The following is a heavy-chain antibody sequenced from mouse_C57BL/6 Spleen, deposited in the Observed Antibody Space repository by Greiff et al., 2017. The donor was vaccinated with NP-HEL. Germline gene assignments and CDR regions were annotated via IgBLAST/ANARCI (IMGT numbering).Heavy chain of an antibody. V-gene: IGHV1-55*01. Sequence: VQLQQSGAELVKPGASVKMSCKASGYTFTSYWITWVKQRPGQGLEWIGDIYPGSGSTNYNEKFKSKATLTVDTSSSTAYMQLSSLTSEDSAVYYCARRDLGYYGSSYPFAYWGQGTLVTVSA. CDR2: IYPGSGST. D-gene: IGHD1-1*01. J-gene: IGHJ3*01. CDR1: GYTFTSYW. CDR3: ARRDLGYYGSSYPFAY.